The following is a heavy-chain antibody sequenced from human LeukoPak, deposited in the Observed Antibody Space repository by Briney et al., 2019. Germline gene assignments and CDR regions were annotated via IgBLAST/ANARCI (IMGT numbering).Heavy chain of an antibody. J-gene: IGHJ4*02. D-gene: IGHD5-24*01. V-gene: IGHV3-30*02. Sequence: PGGSLRLSCAASGFTFSSYGMHWDRQAPGKGLEWVAFIRYDGSNKYYADSVKGRFTISRDNSKNTLYLQMNSLRAEDTAVYYCATPGGLQFLPVDYWGQGTLVTVSS. CDR2: IRYDGSNK. CDR1: GFTFSSYG. CDR3: ATPGGLQFLPVDY.